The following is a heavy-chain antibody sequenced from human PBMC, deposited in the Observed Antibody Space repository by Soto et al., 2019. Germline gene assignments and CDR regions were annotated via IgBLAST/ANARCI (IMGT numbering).Heavy chain of an antibody. Sequence: EASVKVSCKASGYTFTSYGISWVRQAPGQGLEWMGWISAYNGNTNYAQKLQGRVTMTTDTSTSTAYMELRSLRSDDTAVYYCARALSDIVVVPAPMDVWGQGTTVTVSS. CDR1: GYTFTSYG. J-gene: IGHJ6*02. CDR3: ARALSDIVVVPAPMDV. CDR2: ISAYNGNT. D-gene: IGHD2-2*01. V-gene: IGHV1-18*01.